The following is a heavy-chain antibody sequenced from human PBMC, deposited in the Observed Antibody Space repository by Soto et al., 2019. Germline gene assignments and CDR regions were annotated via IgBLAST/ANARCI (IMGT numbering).Heavy chain of an antibody. CDR3: ARRLSGPKEEYNAYYFYGLDV. Sequence: GESLKISCQGSGYSFTTHWITWVRQTPGKGLEWMGRIYPSNSYINYSPSFQGHVTISVDKSISTAYLQWSSLKASYTAIYFFARRLSGPKEEYNAYYFYGLDVWGQGTKVTVSS. V-gene: IGHV5-10-1*01. CDR2: IYPSNSYI. CDR1: GYSFTTHW. D-gene: IGHD1-1*01. J-gene: IGHJ6*02.